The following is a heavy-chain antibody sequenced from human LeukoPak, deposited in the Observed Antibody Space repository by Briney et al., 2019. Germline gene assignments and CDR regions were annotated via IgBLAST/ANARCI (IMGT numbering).Heavy chain of an antibody. J-gene: IGHJ6*03. Sequence: PSETLSLTCTVSGGSISSYYWSWIRQPPGKGLEWIGYIYYSGSTNYNPSLKSRVTISVDTSKNQFSLKLSSVTAADTAVYYCARAGYSGYAIPGNYYYYYMDVWGKGTTVTVSS. CDR1: GGSISSYY. V-gene: IGHV4-59*01. D-gene: IGHD5-12*01. CDR3: ARAGYSGYAIPGNYYYYYMDV. CDR2: IYYSGST.